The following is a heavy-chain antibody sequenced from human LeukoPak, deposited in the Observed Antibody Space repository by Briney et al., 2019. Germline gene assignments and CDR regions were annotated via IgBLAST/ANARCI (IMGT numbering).Heavy chain of an antibody. CDR1: GFTFSAYS. CDR2: ISSSGTYI. J-gene: IGHJ5*02. D-gene: IGHD1-26*01. V-gene: IGHV3-21*01. CDR3: ARDFRYSGSDHHWFDP. Sequence: PGGSLRLSCAASGFTFSAYSINWVRQAPGRGLEWVSSISSSGTYIYYADSVKGRFTISRDNAKNSMSLQMSSLRAEDTAVYYCARDFRYSGSDHHWFDPWGQGTLVTVSS.